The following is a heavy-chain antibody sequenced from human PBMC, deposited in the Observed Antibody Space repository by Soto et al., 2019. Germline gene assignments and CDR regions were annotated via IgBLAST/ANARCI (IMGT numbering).Heavy chain of an antibody. V-gene: IGHV3-20*01. CDR3: ARWVYCSSTSCSYYMDV. D-gene: IGHD2-2*01. J-gene: IGHJ6*03. CDR2: INWNGGST. Sequence: EVQLVESGGGVVRPGGSLRLSCAASGFTFDDYGMSWVRQAPGKGLEWVSGINWNGGSTGYADSVKGRFTISRDNAKNSLYLQMNSLRAEDTALYHCARWVYCSSTSCSYYMDVWGKGTTVTVSS. CDR1: GFTFDDYG.